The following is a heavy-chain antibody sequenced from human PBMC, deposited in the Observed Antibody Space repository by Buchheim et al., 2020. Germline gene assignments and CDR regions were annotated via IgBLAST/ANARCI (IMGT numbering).Heavy chain of an antibody. Sequence: EVQLVESGGGLVQPGGSLRLSCAASGFTFSSYSMNWVRQAPGKGLEWVSYISSSSSTIYYADSVKGRFTISRDNAKNSLYLQMNSLRAEDTAVYYCAREGVDTAMANYYYYGMDVWDQGTT. J-gene: IGHJ6*02. CDR2: ISSSSSTI. V-gene: IGHV3-48*01. D-gene: IGHD5-18*01. CDR3: AREGVDTAMANYYYYGMDV. CDR1: GFTFSSYS.